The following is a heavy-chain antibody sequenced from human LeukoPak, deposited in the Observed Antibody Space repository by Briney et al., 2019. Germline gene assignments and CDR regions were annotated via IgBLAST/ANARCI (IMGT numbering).Heavy chain of an antibody. J-gene: IGHJ4*02. CDR2: ISSGGSTI. CDR1: GFTFSSYS. CDR3: SRRAGGWYPFDY. D-gene: IGHD6-19*01. V-gene: IGHV3-48*01. Sequence: GGSLRLSCAATGFTFSSYSMNLVRQAPGKGLEWVSYISSGGSTIFYADSVKGRFTISRDNAKNSLYLQMNSLRAEDTAVYYCSRRAGGWYPFDYWGQGTLVTVSS.